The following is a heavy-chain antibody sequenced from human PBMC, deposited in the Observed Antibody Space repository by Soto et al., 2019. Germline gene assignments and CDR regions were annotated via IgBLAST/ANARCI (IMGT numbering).Heavy chain of an antibody. D-gene: IGHD4-17*01. J-gene: IGHJ4*02. Sequence: QVQLVQSGAGVKKPGSSVKVSCKASGGTFRQNVISWVRQAPGQGLEWMGGIIPTYGTPNYAQKFQGRITISADKSTSTAYIELNSLNSKYTAVYFCATVTRPGGYVFEFWGQGTLVTVSS. CDR1: GGTFRQNV. CDR2: IIPTYGTP. V-gene: IGHV1-69*06. CDR3: ATVTRPGGYVFEF.